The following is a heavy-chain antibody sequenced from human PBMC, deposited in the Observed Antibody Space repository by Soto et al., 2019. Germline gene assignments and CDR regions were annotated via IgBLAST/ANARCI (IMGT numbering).Heavy chain of an antibody. CDR3: ASHYDMWSGYLSPVDY. CDR1: GYTFSDYY. J-gene: IGHJ4*02. CDR2: IDTSSTKI. D-gene: IGHD3-3*01. Sequence: QVQMVESGGDLVKRGGSLRLSCEASGYTFSDYYMSWIRQAPGKGLEWISYIDTSSTKIYYADSVKGRFTISRDNAKNSLYLEMNSLRDEDTAVYYCASHYDMWSGYLSPVDYWGQGTLATVSS. V-gene: IGHV3-11*01.